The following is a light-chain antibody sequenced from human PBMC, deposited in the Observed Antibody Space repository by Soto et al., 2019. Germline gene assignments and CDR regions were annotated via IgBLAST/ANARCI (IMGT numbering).Light chain of an antibody. Sequence: QSVLTQPPSAPGTPGQRVTISCSGSRSNIGSNTVNWYQQLPGTAPKLLIYSNNQRPSWVPDRFSGSKSGTSASLAISGLQSEDEADYYCAAWDDSLNGVVFGGGTKLTV. CDR2: SNN. V-gene: IGLV1-44*01. CDR3: AAWDDSLNGVV. CDR1: RSNIGSNT. J-gene: IGLJ2*01.